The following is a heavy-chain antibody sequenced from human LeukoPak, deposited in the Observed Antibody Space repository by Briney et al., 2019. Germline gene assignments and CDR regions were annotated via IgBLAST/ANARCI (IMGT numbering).Heavy chain of an antibody. Sequence: SQTLSLTCAISGDSVSSNSAAWNWIRQSPSRGLEWLGRTYFRSKWYNNYAESVESRITVNPDTSKNQVSLRLNSVTPEDTAVCYCATENGDAFDIWGLGTMVTVSS. V-gene: IGHV6-1*01. J-gene: IGHJ3*02. D-gene: IGHD3-10*01. CDR3: ATENGDAFDI. CDR2: TYFRSKWYN. CDR1: GDSVSSNSAA.